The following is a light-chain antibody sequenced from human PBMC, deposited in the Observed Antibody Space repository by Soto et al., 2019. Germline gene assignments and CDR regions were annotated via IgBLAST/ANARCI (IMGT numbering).Light chain of an antibody. CDR2: GAS. CDR3: QQYGSSPLT. CDR1: QSVSGSY. V-gene: IGKV3-20*01. J-gene: IGKJ4*01. Sequence: EIVLTQSPGTLSLSPGERATLSFRASQSVSGSYLAWYQQKPGQAPRLXIYGASSRETGIPDMFSGSGSGTEFTLTISRLEPEDFAVYYCQQYGSSPLTFGGGTKVDIK.